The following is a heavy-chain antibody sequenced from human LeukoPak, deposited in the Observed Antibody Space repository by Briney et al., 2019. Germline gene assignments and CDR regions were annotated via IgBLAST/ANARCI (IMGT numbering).Heavy chain of an antibody. J-gene: IGHJ4*02. Sequence: SGGSLRLSCAASGFLFSTHDLNWVRQAPGKGLECVSYISRTSTYLYYADSVKGRFTISRDNDKNLLYLQMNNLRAEDTAVYFCAKDTRKGGYYSDYWGRGTVVTVSS. CDR3: AKDTRKGGYYSDY. D-gene: IGHD3-22*01. V-gene: IGHV3-21*01. CDR2: ISRTSTYL. CDR1: GFLFSTHD.